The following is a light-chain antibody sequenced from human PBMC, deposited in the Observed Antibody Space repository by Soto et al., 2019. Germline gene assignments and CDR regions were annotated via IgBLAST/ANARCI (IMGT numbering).Light chain of an antibody. CDR1: QSISSW. CDR3: QQSYSMPYA. CDR2: AAS. J-gene: IGKJ2*01. Sequence: DIQMTQSPSTLSASVGDGVTITCRASQSISSWLAWYQQKSGKAPKLLIYAASTLQTGVPSRFTGSGSGTDFTLTIISLQPEDYATYFCQQSYSMPYAFGPGTKGDIK. V-gene: IGKV1-39*01.